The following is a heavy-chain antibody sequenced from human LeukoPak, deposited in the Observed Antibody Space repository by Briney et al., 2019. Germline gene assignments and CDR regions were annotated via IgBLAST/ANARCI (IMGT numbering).Heavy chain of an antibody. J-gene: IGHJ4*02. CDR1: GYYFSSYW. D-gene: IGHD1-26*01. CDR3: AKYKSGSHHSTLDN. V-gene: IGHV5-51*01. CDR2: VYPHDSDT. Sequence: GESLKISCKGSGYYFSSYWIGWVRQMPGKGLEWMGIVYPHDSDTRYNPSFQGQVTISADDSISTAYLQWSSLKASDTAMYYCAKYKSGSHHSTLDNWGQGTPVTVSS.